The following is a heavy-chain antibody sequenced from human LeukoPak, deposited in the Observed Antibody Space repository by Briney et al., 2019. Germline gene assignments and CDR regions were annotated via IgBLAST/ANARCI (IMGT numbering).Heavy chain of an antibody. V-gene: IGHV3-23*01. CDR2: IYENGGTT. CDR1: GFTFRSHA. CDR3: AKDPGKFWSGHDY. D-gene: IGHD3-3*01. J-gene: IGHJ4*02. Sequence: GGSLRLSCVGSGFTFRSHAMSWVRQAPEKGLEFVSGIYENGGTTYYADSVKGRFTISRDNSKNTLYLQMNSLRGEDTAVYYCAKDPGKFWSGHDYWGQGTLVTVSS.